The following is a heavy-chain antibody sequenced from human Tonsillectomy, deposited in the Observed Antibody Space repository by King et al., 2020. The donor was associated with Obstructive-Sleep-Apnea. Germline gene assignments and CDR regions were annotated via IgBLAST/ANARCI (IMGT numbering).Heavy chain of an antibody. D-gene: IGHD1-26*01. V-gene: IGHV4-39*07. CDR2: VSLSGTT. Sequence: QLQESGPGLVKPSETLSLTCTVSGGSSSSGSFYWGWIRQPPGKGLEWIGSVSLSGTTFYIPSIESRVTISVDTSKNQISLKLTSVTAADTAFYFCAREGGKTGARWFDPWGQGTLVTVSS. CDR3: AREGGKTGARWFDP. CDR1: GGSSSSGSFY. J-gene: IGHJ5*02.